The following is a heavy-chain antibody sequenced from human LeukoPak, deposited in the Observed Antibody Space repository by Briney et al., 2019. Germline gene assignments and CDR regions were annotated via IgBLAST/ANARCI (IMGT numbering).Heavy chain of an antibody. J-gene: IGHJ5*02. CDR2: IYHSGST. CDR3: ASEGVRGVLNWFDP. D-gene: IGHD3-10*01. V-gene: IGHV4-4*02. CDR1: GGSISSSNW. Sequence: PSETLSLTCAVSGGSISSSNWWSWVRQPPGKGLEWIGEIYHSGSTNYNPSLKSRVTISVDKSKNQFSLKLSSVTAADTAVYYCASEGVRGVLNWFDPWGQGTLVTVSS.